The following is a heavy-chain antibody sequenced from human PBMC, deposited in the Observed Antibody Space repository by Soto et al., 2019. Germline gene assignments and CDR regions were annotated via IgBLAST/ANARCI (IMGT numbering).Heavy chain of an antibody. CDR2: ISAYNCNT. Sequence: QVQVVQSGAEVKKPGASVKVSCKASGYTFTSYGISWVRQAPGQGLEWMGWISAYNCNTKYAQKLQGRLTMTTDTSKSTAYIELRSLRSDDTAVYYCARDSPPVDYWGQGTLVTVSS. V-gene: IGHV1-18*01. CDR1: GYTFTSYG. CDR3: ARDSPPVDY. J-gene: IGHJ4*02.